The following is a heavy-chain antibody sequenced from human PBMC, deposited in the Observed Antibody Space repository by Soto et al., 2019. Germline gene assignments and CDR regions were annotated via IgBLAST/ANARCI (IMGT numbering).Heavy chain of an antibody. CDR3: ARGGGLRFLEWINIVHPPIMDV. CDR1: GFTFSSYA. J-gene: IGHJ6*02. D-gene: IGHD3-3*01. CDR2: ISYDGSNK. Sequence: SLRLSCAASGFTFSSYAMHWVRQAPGKGLEWVAVISYDGSNKYYADSVKGRFTISRDNSKNTLYLQMNSLRAEDTAVYYCARGGGLRFLEWINIVHPPIMDVWGQGTTVTVS. V-gene: IGHV3-30-3*01.